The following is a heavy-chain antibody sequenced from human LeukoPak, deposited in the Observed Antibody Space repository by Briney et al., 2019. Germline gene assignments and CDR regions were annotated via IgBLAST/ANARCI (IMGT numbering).Heavy chain of an antibody. CDR2: INWNGGST. CDR1: GFTFDDYG. D-gene: IGHD3-22*01. Sequence: GGSLRLSXAASGFTFDDYGMSWVRQAPGKGLEWVSGINWNGGSTGYADSVKGRFTISRDNAKNSLYLRMNSLRAEDTALYYCARGVESFDSSGYYIWGQGTLVTVSS. CDR3: ARGVESFDSSGYYI. V-gene: IGHV3-20*04. J-gene: IGHJ4*02.